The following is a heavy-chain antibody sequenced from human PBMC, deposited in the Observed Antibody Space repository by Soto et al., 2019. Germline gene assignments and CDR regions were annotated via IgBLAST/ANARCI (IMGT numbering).Heavy chain of an antibody. CDR1: GYTFTRYG. J-gene: IGHJ6*02. V-gene: IGHV1-18*01. CDR2: ISGYNGDT. Sequence: QGQLVQSGPEVKKPGASVKVSCKASGYTFTRYGISWVRQAPGQGLEWMGWISGYNGDTNYAQKVQGRVTMTIDTSTSTAYIELRSPTSDDTAIYYCAKNVQLPYYYDGMDVWGQGTTVSVSS. CDR3: AKNVQLPYYYDGMDV. D-gene: IGHD1-1*01.